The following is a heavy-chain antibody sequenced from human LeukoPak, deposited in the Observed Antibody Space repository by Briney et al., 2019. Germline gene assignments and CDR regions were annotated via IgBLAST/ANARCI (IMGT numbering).Heavy chain of an antibody. Sequence: GGSLRLSCAASGFTFSSYAMHWVRQAPGKGLVWVSRVKSDGSSTSYADSVKGRFTISRDNARNTLYLQMTSLNTEDTAVYYCATGAGYRPNWGQGTLVTVSS. V-gene: IGHV3-74*01. CDR2: VKSDGSST. J-gene: IGHJ4*02. D-gene: IGHD3-9*01. CDR3: ATGAGYRPN. CDR1: GFTFSSYA.